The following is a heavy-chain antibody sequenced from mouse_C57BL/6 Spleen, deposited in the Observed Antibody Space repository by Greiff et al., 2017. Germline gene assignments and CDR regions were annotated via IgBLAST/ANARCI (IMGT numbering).Heavy chain of an antibody. Sequence: VKLQQPGAELVKPGASVKMSCKASGYTFTSYWITWVKQRPGQGLEWIGDIYPGSGSTNYNEKFKSKATLTVDTSSSTAYMQLSSLTSEDSAVYYCARGSNYEGYFDDWGQGTTLTVSS. J-gene: IGHJ2*01. D-gene: IGHD2-5*01. V-gene: IGHV1-55*01. CDR2: IYPGSGST. CDR1: GYTFTSYW. CDR3: ARGSNYEGYFDD.